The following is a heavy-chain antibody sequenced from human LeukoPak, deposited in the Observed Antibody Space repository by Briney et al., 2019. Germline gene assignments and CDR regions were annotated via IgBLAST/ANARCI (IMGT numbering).Heavy chain of an antibody. CDR1: GFTFSSYW. Sequence: PVGSLRLSCAASGFTFSSYWMSWVRQAPGKGLEWVANIKQDGSEKYYVDSVKGRFTISRDNAKNSLYLQMNSLRAEDTAVYYCARARGFVVVVAATYYFDYWGQGTLVTVSS. CDR2: IKQDGSEK. CDR3: ARARGFVVVVAATYYFDY. D-gene: IGHD2-15*01. V-gene: IGHV3-7*01. J-gene: IGHJ4*02.